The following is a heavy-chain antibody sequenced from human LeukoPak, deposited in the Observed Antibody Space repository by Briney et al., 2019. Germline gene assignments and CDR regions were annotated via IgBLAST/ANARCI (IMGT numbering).Heavy chain of an antibody. CDR3: ARDSVGDGMDV. Sequence: ASVKVSSKASGYTFTNYIIHWVRQAPGQRLEWMGWINAGNGNTEYSQKFQDRVTVTRDTSATTAYMELSSLRSEDTAVYYCARDSVGDGMDVWGQGTSVIVSS. CDR2: INAGNGNT. D-gene: IGHD3-16*01. J-gene: IGHJ6*02. V-gene: IGHV1-3*01. CDR1: GYTFTNYI.